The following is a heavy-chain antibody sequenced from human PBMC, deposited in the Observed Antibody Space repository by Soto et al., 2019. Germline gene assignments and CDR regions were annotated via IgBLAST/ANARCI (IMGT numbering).Heavy chain of an antibody. CDR2: IKSKTDGGTT. Sequence: PGGSLRLSCAASGFTFSNAWMNWVRQAPGKGLEWVGRIKSKTDGGTTDYAAPVKGRFTISRDDSKNTLYLQMNSLKTEDTAVNYCTTARTYYDFWSGFYYYYGMDFWGQGTTVTVSS. J-gene: IGHJ6*02. V-gene: IGHV3-15*07. CDR3: TTARTYYDFWSGFYYYYGMDF. CDR1: GFTFSNAW. D-gene: IGHD3-3*01.